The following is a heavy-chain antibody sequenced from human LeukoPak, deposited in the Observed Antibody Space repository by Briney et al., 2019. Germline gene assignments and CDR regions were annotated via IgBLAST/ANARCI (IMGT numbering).Heavy chain of an antibody. CDR1: GGSISSSSYY. Sequence: SETLSLTCTASGGSISSSSYYWSWIRQPAGKGLEWIGRIYTSGSTNYNPSLKSRVTMSVDTSKNQFSLKLSSVTAADTAVYYCARVRGSGSYPDYYYYMDVWGKGTTVTISS. V-gene: IGHV4-61*02. D-gene: IGHD3-10*01. CDR3: ARVRGSGSYPDYYYYMDV. J-gene: IGHJ6*03. CDR2: IYTSGST.